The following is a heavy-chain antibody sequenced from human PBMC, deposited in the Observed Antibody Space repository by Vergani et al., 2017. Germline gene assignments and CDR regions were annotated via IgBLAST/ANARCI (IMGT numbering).Heavy chain of an antibody. D-gene: IGHD3-9*01. V-gene: IGHV3-49*04. CDR2: IRNKAYGGTT. J-gene: IGHJ4*02. Sequence: EVQLVESGGGLVQPGGSLRLSCAASGFTLSDHVMDWVRQAPGKGLEWVAFIRNKAYGGTTEYAASVKGRFTISRDDSKRLAYLQLSGLKTEDTAVYYCTTPTKWELRYYFDYWGQGTLVTVSS. CDR1: GFTLSDHV. CDR3: TTPTKWELRYYFDY.